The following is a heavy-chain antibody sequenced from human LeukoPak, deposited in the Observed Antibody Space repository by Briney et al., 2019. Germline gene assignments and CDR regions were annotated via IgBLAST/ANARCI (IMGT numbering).Heavy chain of an antibody. CDR1: GFTFSSYA. CDR3: ARNQAGGSGNY. CDR2: ISGSGGST. V-gene: IGHV3-23*01. D-gene: IGHD3-10*01. J-gene: IGHJ4*02. Sequence: GGSLRLSCAASGFTFSSYAMSWVRQAPGKGLEWVSAISGSGGSTYYADSVKGRFTISRDNSKNTLYLQMNSLRAEDTAVYYCARNQAGGSGNYWGQGTLVTVSS.